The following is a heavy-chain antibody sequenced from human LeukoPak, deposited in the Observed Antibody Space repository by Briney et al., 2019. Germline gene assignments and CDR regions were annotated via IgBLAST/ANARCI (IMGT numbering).Heavy chain of an antibody. CDR3: ARPYYYDSSGYYWGY. CDR2: INPNSGGT. CDR1: GYTFTGYY. Sequence: PGASVKVSCKASGYTFTGYYMHWVRQAPGQGLEWMGWINPNSGGTNYAQKFQGRVTMTRDTSISTAYMELSRPRSDDTAVYYCARPYYYDSSGYYWGYWGQGTLVTVSS. D-gene: IGHD3-22*01. J-gene: IGHJ4*02. V-gene: IGHV1-2*02.